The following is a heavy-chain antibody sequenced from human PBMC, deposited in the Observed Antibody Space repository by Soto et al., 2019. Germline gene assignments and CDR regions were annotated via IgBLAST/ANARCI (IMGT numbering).Heavy chain of an antibody. J-gene: IGHJ4*02. CDR2: INHSGTT. CDR3: ARGSDYTASFDY. CDR1: GGSFSGYT. V-gene: IGHV4-34*01. D-gene: IGHD3-16*01. Sequence: QVQLQQWGAGLLKPSETLSLTCAVYGGSFSGYTWIWIRQPPGKGLEWIGEINHSGTTNHNSSLKSRVIISVDTSKKQFSLRLTYVTAADTAVYYCARGSDYTASFDYWGQGTLVTVSS.